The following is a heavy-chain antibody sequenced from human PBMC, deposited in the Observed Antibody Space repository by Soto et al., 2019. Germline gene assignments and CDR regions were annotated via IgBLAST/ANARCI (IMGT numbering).Heavy chain of an antibody. CDR1: GYTPTNYD. CDR3: ARALYRSGTYYAFDN. J-gene: IGHJ4*02. Sequence: QVQLVQSGAEVKKPGASAKVSCKTSGYTPTNYDIGWVRQAPGQGLEYMGWISAYNGNTNYARKLQDRVTLTTDTSTRTAYMGLRSLQSDDTAVYYCARALYRSGTYYAFDNWGQRTLVNVSS. V-gene: IGHV1-18*01. CDR2: ISAYNGNT. D-gene: IGHD1-26*01.